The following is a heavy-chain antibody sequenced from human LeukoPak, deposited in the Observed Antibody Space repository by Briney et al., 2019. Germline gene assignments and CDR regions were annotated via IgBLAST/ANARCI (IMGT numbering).Heavy chain of an antibody. V-gene: IGHV1-18*01. CDR1: GYTFTSYG. D-gene: IGHD2-2*01. CDR2: ISAYNGNT. CDR3: ARVPREDIVVVPAAMPGLYYYGMDV. Sequence: ASVKVSCKASGYTFTSYGISWVRQAPGQGLEWMGWISAYNGNTNYAQKLQGRVTMTTDTSTSTAYMELRSLRSDDTAVYYCARVPREDIVVVPAAMPGLYYYGMDVWGQGTTVTVSS. J-gene: IGHJ6*02.